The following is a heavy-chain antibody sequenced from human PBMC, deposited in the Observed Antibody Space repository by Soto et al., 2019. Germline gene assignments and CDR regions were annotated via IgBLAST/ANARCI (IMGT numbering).Heavy chain of an antibody. D-gene: IGHD3-22*01. CDR2: IIPIFGTA. CDR3: ASGRYYDSSGYYGPFDY. V-gene: IGHV1-69*13. J-gene: IGHJ4*02. CDR1: GGTFSSYA. Sequence: ASVKVSCKASGGTFSSYAISWVRQAPGQGLEWMGGIIPIFGTANYAQKFQGRVTITADESTSTAYMELSSLRSEDTAVYYCASGRYYDSSGYYGPFDYWGQGTLVTVSS.